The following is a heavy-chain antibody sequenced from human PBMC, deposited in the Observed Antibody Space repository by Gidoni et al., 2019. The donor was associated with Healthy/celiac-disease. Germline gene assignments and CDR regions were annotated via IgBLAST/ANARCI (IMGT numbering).Heavy chain of an antibody. V-gene: IGHV1-2*02. CDR3: ARSCAVTTFSSEY. Sequence: QVQLVQSGAEVKKPGASVKVSCKASGYTFTGYYMHWVRQAPGQGLEWMGWINPNSGGTTYAQQFQGMVTMTRDTSISTAYMELSRLRSDDTAVYYCARSCAVTTFSSEYWGQGTLVTVSS. CDR2: INPNSGGT. J-gene: IGHJ4*02. D-gene: IGHD4-17*01. CDR1: GYTFTGYY.